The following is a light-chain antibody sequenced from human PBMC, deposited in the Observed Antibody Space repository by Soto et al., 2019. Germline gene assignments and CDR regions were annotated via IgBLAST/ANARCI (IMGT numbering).Light chain of an antibody. V-gene: IGLV2-14*01. Sequence: QSALTQPASVSGSPGQSITISCTGTSSDVGNYKYVSWYQQHPGKAPKLMIYEVSNRPSGVSNRFSGSKSGNTASLTISGLQAEDDTDSYCFSYTSSGTYFFLTGNKVP. CDR2: EVS. CDR1: SSDVGNYKY. CDR3: FSYTSSGTYF. J-gene: IGLJ1*01.